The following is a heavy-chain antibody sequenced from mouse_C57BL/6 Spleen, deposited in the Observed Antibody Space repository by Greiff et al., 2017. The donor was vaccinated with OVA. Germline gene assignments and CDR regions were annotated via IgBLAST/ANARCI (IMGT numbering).Heavy chain of an antibody. D-gene: IGHD2-9*01. Sequence: EVQGVESGGGLVKPGGSLKLSCAASGFTFSDYGMHWVRQAPEKGLEWVAYISSGSSTIYYADTVKGRFTISRDNAKNTLFLQMTSLRSEDTAMYYCARKAYYGYDGYAMDYWGQGTSVTVSS. CDR3: ARKAYYGYDGYAMDY. V-gene: IGHV5-17*01. CDR2: ISSGSSTI. J-gene: IGHJ4*01. CDR1: GFTFSDYG.